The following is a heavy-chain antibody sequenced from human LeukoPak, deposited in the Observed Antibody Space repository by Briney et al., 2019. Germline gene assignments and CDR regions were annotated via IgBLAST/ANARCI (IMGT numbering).Heavy chain of an antibody. D-gene: IGHD2-2*01. CDR2: IYHSGST. CDR1: GGSISSGGYS. Sequence: SETLSLTCAVSGGSISSGGYSWSWIRQPPGKGLEWIGYIYHSGSTYYNPSLKSRVTISVDTSKNQFSLKLSSVTAADTAVYYCARGRRQGYCSSTSCPSLFDYWGQGTLVTVSS. CDR3: ARGRRQGYCSSTSCPSLFDY. J-gene: IGHJ4*02. V-gene: IGHV4-30-2*01.